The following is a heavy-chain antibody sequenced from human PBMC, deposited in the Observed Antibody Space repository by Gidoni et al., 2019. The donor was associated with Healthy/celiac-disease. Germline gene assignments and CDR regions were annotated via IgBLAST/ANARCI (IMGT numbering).Heavy chain of an antibody. Sequence: QVQLQPWGAGLLKPSETLALTCAVYGWSFSGYSWTGIRQPPGKGLEWIGEINHSGSPNYNPSLKSRVTISVDTYKNQFSLTLSSASAADTAVYYCARGGRYYDSSGYWGPRKTGYFDYWGQGTLVTVSS. V-gene: IGHV4-34*01. CDR1: GWSFSGYS. CDR2: INHSGSP. CDR3: ARGGRYYDSSGYWGPRKTGYFDY. J-gene: IGHJ4*02. D-gene: IGHD3-22*01.